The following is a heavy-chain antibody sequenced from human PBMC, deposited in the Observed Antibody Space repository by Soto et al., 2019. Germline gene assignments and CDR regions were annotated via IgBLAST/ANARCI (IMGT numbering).Heavy chain of an antibody. CDR3: AKSTGGTANGMGV. Sequence: EVQVVESGGGLVQPGRSLRLSCAASGFSFDGYAMHWVRQAPGKGLEWVSGISWNSGTIGYADSVKGRFTISRDNAKNSLYLQMNSLRAEDTALYYYAKSTGGTANGMGVWGQGTTVTVSS. V-gene: IGHV3-9*01. J-gene: IGHJ6*02. D-gene: IGHD2-8*02. CDR2: ISWNSGTI. CDR1: GFSFDGYA.